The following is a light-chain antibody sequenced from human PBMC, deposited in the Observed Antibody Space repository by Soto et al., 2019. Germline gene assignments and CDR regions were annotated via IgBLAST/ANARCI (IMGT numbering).Light chain of an antibody. J-gene: IGKJ4*01. Sequence: DIQMTQSPSSLSASVGDRVTITCRASQRIRTYLNWYHQEPGKGPKTLIYATSNLQSGVPSRFSGSGSGTDFTLTISSLQPEDFGTYYCQQTYSTPLPFGGGTKVEI. CDR2: ATS. CDR1: QRIRTY. CDR3: QQTYSTPLP. V-gene: IGKV1-39*01.